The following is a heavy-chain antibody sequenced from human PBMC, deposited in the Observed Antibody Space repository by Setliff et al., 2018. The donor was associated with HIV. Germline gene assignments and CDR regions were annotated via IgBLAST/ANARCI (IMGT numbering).Heavy chain of an antibody. Sequence: ASVKVSCKASGYTFIGDYMHWVRQAPGQGLEWMGWINPNSGGTNFAQKFQGRVTMTRDTSISTAYMELSRLRSDDTAVYYCARGGLATGAFDIWGQGTMVTGSS. V-gene: IGHV1-2*02. D-gene: IGHD5-12*01. J-gene: IGHJ3*02. CDR2: INPNSGGT. CDR3: ARGGLATGAFDI. CDR1: GYTFIGDY.